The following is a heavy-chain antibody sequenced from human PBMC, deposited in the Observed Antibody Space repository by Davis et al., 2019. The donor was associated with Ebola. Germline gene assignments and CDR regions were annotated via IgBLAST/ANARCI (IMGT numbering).Heavy chain of an antibody. V-gene: IGHV3-33*01. D-gene: IGHD1-14*01. CDR3: ARDKGQGAPPRFDY. Sequence: PGGSLRLSCAASGFTFSSYGMHWVRQAPGKGLEWVAVIWYDGSNKYYADSVKGRFTISRDNSKNTLYLQMNSLRAEDTAVYYCARDKGQGAPPRFDYWGQGTLVTVSS. J-gene: IGHJ4*02. CDR1: GFTFSSYG. CDR2: IWYDGSNK.